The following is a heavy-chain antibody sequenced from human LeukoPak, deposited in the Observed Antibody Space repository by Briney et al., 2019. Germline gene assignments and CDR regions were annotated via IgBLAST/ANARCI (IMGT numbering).Heavy chain of an antibody. D-gene: IGHD3-10*02. CDR3: AEPGITMIGGV. V-gene: IGHV3-48*03. CDR1: GFTFSSYE. CDR2: ISRSGSTI. Sequence: GGSLRLSCAASGFTFSSYEMNCVRQAPGKGLEWVSYISRSGSTIYYAHSVKGRFTISRDNAKNPLYLQMNSLRAEDKAVYYCAEPGITMIGGVWGKGTTVTISS. J-gene: IGHJ6*04.